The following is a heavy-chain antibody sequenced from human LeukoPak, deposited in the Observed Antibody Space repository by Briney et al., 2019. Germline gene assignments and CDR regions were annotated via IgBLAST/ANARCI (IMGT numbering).Heavy chain of an antibody. CDR2: IYSSGST. D-gene: IGHD2-8*01. J-gene: IGHJ5*02. V-gene: IGHV4-39*07. Sequence: SETLSLTCTVSSGSISSSSNYWGWIRQRPGEGLEWIGNIYSSGSTHYRPSLKRRVTISADRSNNQVSLKLSSVTAADTAVYCCARGYTNGVNREVWLDPWGQGTLVTVSS. CDR3: ARGYTNGVNREVWLDP. CDR1: SGSISSSSNY.